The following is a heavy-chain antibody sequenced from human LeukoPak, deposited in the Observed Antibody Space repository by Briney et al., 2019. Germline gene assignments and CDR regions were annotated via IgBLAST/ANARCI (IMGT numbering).Heavy chain of an antibody. J-gene: IGHJ5*02. CDR2: IYYSGSA. Sequence: SETLSLTCTVSGGSISSSSYYWGWIRQPPGKGLEWIGSIYYSGSAYYNPSLKSRVTISVDTSKNQSSLKLTSVTAADTAVYYCARENCANGVCYTGGRNWCDPWGQGTLVTVSS. CDR3: ARENCANGVCYTGGRNWCDP. D-gene: IGHD2-8*01. V-gene: IGHV4-39*02. CDR1: GGSISSSSYY.